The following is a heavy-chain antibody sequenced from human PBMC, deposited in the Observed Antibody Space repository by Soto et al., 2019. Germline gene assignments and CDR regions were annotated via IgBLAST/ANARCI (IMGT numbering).Heavy chain of an antibody. CDR1: GFNFEDYG. CDR2: INWNSRSV. J-gene: IGHJ6*02. CDR3: AKGSFYRGDYFYALDV. D-gene: IGHD4-17*01. Sequence: SLRLSCEVSGFNFEDYGIHWVRQRPGKGLEWVSGINWNSRSVAYADSVKGRFTISRDNAKNSLYLQMNSLGVEDTAFYYCAKGSFYRGDYFYALDVWGQGTTVTVSS. V-gene: IGHV3-9*01.